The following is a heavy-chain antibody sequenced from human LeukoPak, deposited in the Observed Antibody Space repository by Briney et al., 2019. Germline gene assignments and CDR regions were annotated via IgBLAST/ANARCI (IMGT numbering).Heavy chain of an antibody. CDR2: IYYSGST. CDR3: ARGHMVRGSDY. Sequence: SGTLSLTCTVSGGSISSSSYYWGWIRQPPGKGLEWIGSIYYSGSTYYNPSLKSRVTISVDTSKNQFSLKLSSVTAADTAVYYCARGHMVRGSDYWGQGTLVTVSS. J-gene: IGHJ4*02. CDR1: GGSISSSSYY. D-gene: IGHD3-10*01. V-gene: IGHV4-39*07.